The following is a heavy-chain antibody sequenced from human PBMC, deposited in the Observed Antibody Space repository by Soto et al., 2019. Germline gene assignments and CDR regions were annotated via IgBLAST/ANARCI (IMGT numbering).Heavy chain of an antibody. CDR2: INHSGST. J-gene: IGHJ6*02. V-gene: IGHV4-34*01. CDR3: AKDRLPRDFYYGMDV. CDR1: GGSFTDYY. Sequence: QVQLQQWGAGLLKPSETLSLTCAVSGGSFTDYYWNWIRQPPGKGLEWIGEINHSGSTKYNPSLKSRVSISVDTSKSQFSLRLNSVTAADTDVYYCAKDRLPRDFYYGMDVWGQGTTVTVSS. D-gene: IGHD6-25*01.